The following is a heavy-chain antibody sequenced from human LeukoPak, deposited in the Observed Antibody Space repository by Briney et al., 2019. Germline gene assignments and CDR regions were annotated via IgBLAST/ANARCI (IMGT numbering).Heavy chain of an antibody. Sequence: PSETLSLTCTVSGGAIGSGAYYWSWIRQHPGKGLEWIGYIHYSGSTYYNTSLKTRVTISVDTSKNQFSLKLSSVTAADTAVYYCASAYLIRDAIDIWGQGTMVTVSS. V-gene: IGHV4-31*03. CDR2: IHYSGST. CDR1: GGAIGSGAYY. CDR3: ASAYLIRDAIDI. D-gene: IGHD3-16*01. J-gene: IGHJ3*02.